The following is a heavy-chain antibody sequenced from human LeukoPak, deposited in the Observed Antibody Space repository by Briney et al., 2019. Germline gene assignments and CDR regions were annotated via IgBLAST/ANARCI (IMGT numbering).Heavy chain of an antibody. CDR3: ARVRRALGYCSSTSCPHDYMDV. CDR1: GYTFTGYY. Sequence: ASVKVSCKASGYTFTGYYMHWVRQAPGQGLEWMGWINPNSGGTNYAQKLQGRVTMTTDTSTSTAYMELRSLRSDDTAVYYCARVRRALGYCSSTSCPHDYMDVWGKGTTVTVSS. V-gene: IGHV1-2*02. CDR2: INPNSGGT. D-gene: IGHD2-2*01. J-gene: IGHJ6*03.